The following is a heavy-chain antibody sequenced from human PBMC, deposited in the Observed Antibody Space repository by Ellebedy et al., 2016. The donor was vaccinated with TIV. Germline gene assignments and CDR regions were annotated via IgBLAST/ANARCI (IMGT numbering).Heavy chain of an antibody. V-gene: IGHV3-30-3*01. CDR1: GFAISSYA. J-gene: IGHJ4*02. Sequence: GGSLRLXCVVSGFAISSYAMDWVRQAPGKGLEWVAVISHDGNNQYYGDSVKGRFTISRDNSKNTLNLQMNSLRAEDTAVYYCAKDRYSDRGRYFDYWGQGTLVTVSS. CDR3: AKDRYSDRGRYFDY. CDR2: ISHDGNNQ. D-gene: IGHD4-17*01.